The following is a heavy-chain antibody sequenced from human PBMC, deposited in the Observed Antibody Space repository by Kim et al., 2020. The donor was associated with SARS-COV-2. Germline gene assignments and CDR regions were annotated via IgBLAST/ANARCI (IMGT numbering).Heavy chain of an antibody. CDR3: ARDLRVWFGELLFKTHDYFDY. V-gene: IGHV3-74*01. Sequence: FTNSRDNAKNTLYLQMNSLRAEDTAVYYCARDLRVWFGELLFKTHDYFDYWGQGTLVTVSS. J-gene: IGHJ4*02. D-gene: IGHD3-10*01.